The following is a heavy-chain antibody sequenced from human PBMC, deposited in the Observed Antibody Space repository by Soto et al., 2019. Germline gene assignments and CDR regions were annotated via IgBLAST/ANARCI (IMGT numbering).Heavy chain of an antibody. Sequence: QLQLQESGPGLVKPSETLSLTCTVSGGSISSSSYYWGWIRQPPGKGLEWIGSIYYSGSTYYNPSLKSRVTISVDTSKNQFSLKLSSVTAADTAVYYCARHRPRGYEVWFDPWGQGTLVTVSS. J-gene: IGHJ5*02. V-gene: IGHV4-39*01. CDR3: ARHRPRGYEVWFDP. CDR2: IYYSGST. D-gene: IGHD5-12*01. CDR1: GGSISSSSYY.